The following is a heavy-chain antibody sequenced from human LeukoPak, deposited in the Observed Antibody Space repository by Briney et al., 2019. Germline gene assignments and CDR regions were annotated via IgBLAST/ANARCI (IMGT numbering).Heavy chain of an antibody. D-gene: IGHD6-19*01. V-gene: IGHV4-61*02. CDR2: FYTSGST. Sequence: SETLSLTCTVSGGSISSGSYYWSWIRQPAGKGLEWIGRFYTSGSTSYNPSLKSRVSISVDTSKNQFSLKLSSVTAADTAVYYCARDVQGYSSGWYPNWFDPWGQGTLVTVSS. J-gene: IGHJ5*02. CDR1: GGSISSGSYY. CDR3: ARDVQGYSSGWYPNWFDP.